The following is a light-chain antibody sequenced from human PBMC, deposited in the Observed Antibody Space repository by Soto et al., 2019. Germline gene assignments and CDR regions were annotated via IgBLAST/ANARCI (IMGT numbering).Light chain of an antibody. CDR1: QSVSSN. CDR3: QQYNNWPRT. J-gene: IGKJ1*01. Sequence: EIVMTQSPATLSVSPGERATLSCRASQSVSSNLAWYQQKAGQAPRLLIYGASTRATGIPARFSGSGSGTEFTLTISSLQSEYFVVYYCQQYNNWPRTFGQGTKVEIK. V-gene: IGKV3-15*01. CDR2: GAS.